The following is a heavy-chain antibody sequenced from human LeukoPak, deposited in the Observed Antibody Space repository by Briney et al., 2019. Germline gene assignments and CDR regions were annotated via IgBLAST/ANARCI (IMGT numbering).Heavy chain of an antibody. CDR2: INQGASEK. CDR3: ASDGGPFDH. J-gene: IGHJ4*02. V-gene: IGHV3-7*01. Sequence: GGSLRLSCAASGLTFSDYWMSWVRQAPGKGLEWVANINQGASEKYYVDSVRGRFTISRDNAKKSVTLQMNSLRVDDTAVYYCASDGGPFDHWGQGTVVTVSS. CDR1: GLTFSDYW. D-gene: IGHD3-3*01.